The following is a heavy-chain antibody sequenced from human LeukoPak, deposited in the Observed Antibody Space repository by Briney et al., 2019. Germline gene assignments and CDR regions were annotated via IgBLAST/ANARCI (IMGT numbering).Heavy chain of an antibody. CDR3: ARDVLRYCSSTSCYHYYYYYGMDV. CDR2: IYYSGST. Sequence: SETLSLTCTVSGGSISSGDYYWSWIRQPPGKGLEWIGYIYYSGSTYYNPSLKSRDTISVDTSKNQFSLKLSSVTAADTAVYYCARDVLRYCSSTSCYHYYYYYGMDVWGKGTTVTVSS. V-gene: IGHV4-30-4*01. J-gene: IGHJ6*04. CDR1: GGSISSGDYY. D-gene: IGHD2-2*01.